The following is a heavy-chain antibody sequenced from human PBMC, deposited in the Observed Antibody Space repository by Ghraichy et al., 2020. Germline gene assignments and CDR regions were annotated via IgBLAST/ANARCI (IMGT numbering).Heavy chain of an antibody. CDR3: APPTPHLLS. J-gene: IGHJ4*02. CDR2: INHSGST. D-gene: IGHD2-2*01. CDR1: GGSFSGYY. V-gene: IGHV4-34*01. Sequence: GSLRLSCAVYGGSFSGYYWSWIRQPPGKGLEWIGEINHSGSTNYNPSLKSRVTISVDTSKNQFSLKLSSVTAADTAVYYCAPPTPHLLSWGQGTLVTVSS.